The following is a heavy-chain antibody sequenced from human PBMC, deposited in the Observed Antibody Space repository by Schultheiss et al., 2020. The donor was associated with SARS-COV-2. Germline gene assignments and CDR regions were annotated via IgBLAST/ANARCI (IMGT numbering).Heavy chain of an antibody. CDR2: INPNSGGT. V-gene: IGHV1-2*06. D-gene: IGHD2/OR15-2a*01. CDR1: GYTFSNYY. J-gene: IGHJ6*02. Sequence: SVKVSCKTSGYTFSNYYMHWVRQAPGQGLEWMGRINPNSGGTNYAQKFQGRVTMTRDTSISTAYMELSRLRSDDTAVYYCARDNTYFGPMDVWGQGTTVTVSS. CDR3: ARDNTYFGPMDV.